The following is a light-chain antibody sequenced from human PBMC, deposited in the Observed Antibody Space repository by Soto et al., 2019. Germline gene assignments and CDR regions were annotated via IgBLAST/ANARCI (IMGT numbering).Light chain of an antibody. CDR1: QSVSTSD. CDR2: GAS. CDR3: QQYGGSPRT. Sequence: EIVLTYSPGTLSLSRWERATLSCRASQSVSTSDFAWYQQKPGQAPRLLMYGASHRASGIPDRFSGSGSGTDFTLTISRLEPEDFAVYYCQQYGGSPRTFGQGTKVDIK. V-gene: IGKV3-20*01. J-gene: IGKJ1*01.